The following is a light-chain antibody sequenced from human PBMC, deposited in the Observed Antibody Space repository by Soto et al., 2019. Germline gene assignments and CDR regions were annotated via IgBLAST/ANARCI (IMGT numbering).Light chain of an antibody. J-gene: IGKJ2*01. CDR1: QSVLYSSNNKNY. V-gene: IGKV4-1*01. CDR2: WAS. CDR3: QQYYSTPPT. Sequence: DIVMTQSPDSLAVSLGERATINCKSSQSVLYSSNNKNYLAWYQQKPGQPPKLLIYWASTRESGVPDRFGGSGSGTAFDLPISSLQAEDVAVYYCQQYYSTPPTFGQGTKLEIK.